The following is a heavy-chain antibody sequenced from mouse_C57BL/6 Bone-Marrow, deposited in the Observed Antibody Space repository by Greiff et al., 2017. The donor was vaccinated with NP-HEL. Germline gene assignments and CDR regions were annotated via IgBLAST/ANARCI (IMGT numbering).Heavy chain of an antibody. CDR3: AREWGNYVGWYFDV. CDR1: GFTFSSYA. CDR2: ISDGGSYT. D-gene: IGHD2-1*01. V-gene: IGHV5-4*01. Sequence: EVKLMESGGGLVKPGGSLKLSCAASGFTFSSYAMSWVRQTPEKRLEWVATISDGGSYTYYPDNVKGRFTISRDNAKNNLYLQMSYLKSEDTAMYYCAREWGNYVGWYFDVWGTGTTVTVSS. J-gene: IGHJ1*03.